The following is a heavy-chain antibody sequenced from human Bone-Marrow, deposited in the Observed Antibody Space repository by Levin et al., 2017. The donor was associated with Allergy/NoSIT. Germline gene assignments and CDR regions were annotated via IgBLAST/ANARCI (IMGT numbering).Heavy chain of an antibody. CDR3: TTELAYCGGDCYWVLDDAFDI. J-gene: IGHJ3*02. CDR2: IKSKTDGGTT. D-gene: IGHD2-21*02. V-gene: IGHV3-15*01. CDR1: GFTFSNAW. Sequence: GGSLRLSCAASGFTFSNAWMSWVRQAPGKGLEWVGRIKSKTDGGTTDYAAPVKGRFTISRDDSKNTLYLQMNSLKTEDTAVYYCTTELAYCGGDCYWVLDDAFDIWGQGTMVTVSS.